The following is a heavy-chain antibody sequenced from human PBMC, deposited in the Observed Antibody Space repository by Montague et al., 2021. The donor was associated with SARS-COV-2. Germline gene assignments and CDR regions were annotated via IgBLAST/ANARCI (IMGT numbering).Heavy chain of an antibody. Sequence: SETLSLTCTVSGGSISSSSYYWSWIRQPPGLGLQWIGYVYYTGTTNYNPSLKSRVTISVAKSKNQFSLTLNSVTAADTAVYYCASDFSDGYTPYFDFWGQGTLVTVSS. V-gene: IGHV4-61*05. CDR3: ASDFSDGYTPYFDF. D-gene: IGHD5-18*01. CDR2: VYYTGTT. CDR1: GGSISSSSYY. J-gene: IGHJ4*02.